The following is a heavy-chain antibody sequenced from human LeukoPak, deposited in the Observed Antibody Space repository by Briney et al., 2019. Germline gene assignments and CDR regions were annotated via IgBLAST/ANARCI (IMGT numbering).Heavy chain of an antibody. J-gene: IGHJ5*02. Sequence: PLETLSLTCTVSSGSNYWSWIRQPPGKGLEWIAYIHYSGSPHYNPSLKSRVTASIDTSKNQFSLKLNSVTAADAAVYYCARHSNWNGGVDWFDPWGQGTQVTVSS. D-gene: IGHD1-20*01. CDR2: IHYSGSP. V-gene: IGHV4-59*08. CDR3: ARHSNWNGGVDWFDP. CDR1: SGSNY.